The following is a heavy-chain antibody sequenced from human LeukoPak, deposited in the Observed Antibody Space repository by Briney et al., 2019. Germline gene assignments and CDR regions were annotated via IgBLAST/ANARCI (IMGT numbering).Heavy chain of an antibody. D-gene: IGHD6-19*01. V-gene: IGHV3-30-3*01. CDR2: ISYDGSNK. CDR3: ARALGYRSSGWLKSFDY. CDR1: GFTFSSYA. Sequence: GGSLRLSCAASGFTFSSYAMHWVRQAPGKGLEWVAVISYDGSNKYYADSVKGRFTISRDNSKNTLYLQMNSLRAEDTAVYYCARALGYRSSGWLKSFDYWGQGTLVTVSS. J-gene: IGHJ4*02.